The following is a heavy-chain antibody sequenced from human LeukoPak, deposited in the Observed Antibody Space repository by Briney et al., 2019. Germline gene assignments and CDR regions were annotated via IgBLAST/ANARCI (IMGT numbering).Heavy chain of an antibody. CDR3: ARAAVDTAMAYYYYGMDV. Sequence: ASVKVSCKASGGTFSGYAISWVRQAPGQGLEWTGGIIPIFGTANYAQKFQGRVTITADESTSTAYMELSSLRSEDTAVYYCARAAVDTAMAYYYYGMDVWGQGTTVTVSS. V-gene: IGHV1-69*13. CDR2: IIPIFGTA. J-gene: IGHJ6*02. CDR1: GGTFSGYA. D-gene: IGHD5-18*01.